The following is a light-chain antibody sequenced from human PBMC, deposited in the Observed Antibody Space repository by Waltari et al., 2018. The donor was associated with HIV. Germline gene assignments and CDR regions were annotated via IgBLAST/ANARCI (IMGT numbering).Light chain of an antibody. CDR1: SSDIGANL. V-gene: IGLV1-51*01. CDR2: DNH. J-gene: IGLJ3*02. Sequence: QSLLTQPPSVSAAPGQHVDISCSGSSSDIGANLVSWYQHHPGGAPKLLIYDNHKRPSGVPDRFSASRSGTSATLDIAGIQTGDEGHYFCATWDNSLSIGLFGGGTKVTVL. CDR3: ATWDNSLSIGL.